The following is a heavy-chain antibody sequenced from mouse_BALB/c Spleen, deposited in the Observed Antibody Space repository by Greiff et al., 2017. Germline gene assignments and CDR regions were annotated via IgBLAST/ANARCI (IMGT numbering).Heavy chain of an antibody. CDR2: IYPYNGGT. CDR3: AREVAYYFDY. V-gene: IGHV1S29*02. J-gene: IGHJ2*01. Sequence: VQLKESGPELVKPGASVKISCKASGYTFTDYNMHWVKQSHGKSLEWIGYIYPYNGGTGYNQKFKSKATLTVDNSSSTAYMELRSLTSEDSAVYYCAREVAYYFDYWGQGTTLTVSS. D-gene: IGHD1-1*02. CDR1: GYTFTDYN.